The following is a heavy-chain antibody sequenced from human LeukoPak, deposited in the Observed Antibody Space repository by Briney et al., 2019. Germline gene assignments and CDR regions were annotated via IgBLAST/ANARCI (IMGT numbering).Heavy chain of an antibody. D-gene: IGHD3-3*01. CDR3: AKDYYDFWSGCYLDAFDI. Sequence: GGSLRLSCAASGFTFSSYGMHWVRQAPGKGLEWVAFIRYDGSNKYYADSVKGRFTISRDNSKNTLYLQMNSLRAEDTAVYYCAKDYYDFWSGCYLDAFDIWGQGTMVTVSS. V-gene: IGHV3-30*02. CDR2: IRYDGSNK. J-gene: IGHJ3*02. CDR1: GFTFSSYG.